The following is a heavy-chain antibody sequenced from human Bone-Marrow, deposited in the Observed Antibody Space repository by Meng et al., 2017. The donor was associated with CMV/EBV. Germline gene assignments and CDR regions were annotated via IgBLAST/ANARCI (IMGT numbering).Heavy chain of an antibody. CDR2: ISSSSSYI. V-gene: IGHV3-21*01. Sequence: GGSLRLSCAASGFTFSSYSMNWVRQAPGKGLEWVSSISSSSSYIYYADSVKGRFTISRDNAKNSLYLQMNSLRVEDTAVYYCARDRGYSYGYRAFDIWGQGTMVTVSS. CDR3: ARDRGYSYGYRAFDI. CDR1: GFTFSSYS. D-gene: IGHD5-18*01. J-gene: IGHJ3*02.